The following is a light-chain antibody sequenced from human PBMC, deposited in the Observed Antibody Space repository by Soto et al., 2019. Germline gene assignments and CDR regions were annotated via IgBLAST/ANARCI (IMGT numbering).Light chain of an antibody. CDR2: GVS. Sequence: EIVLTQSPGSLSLSPGERASLSCRASQSLNTKSLAWYQQKTGQPPRLLIHGVSNRATGIPDRFSGSGSGTDFTLTISRLEPEDFAVYYCQQYGSSPPTFGQGTKVDIK. CDR3: QQYGSSPPT. CDR1: QSLNTKS. V-gene: IGKV3-20*01. J-gene: IGKJ1*01.